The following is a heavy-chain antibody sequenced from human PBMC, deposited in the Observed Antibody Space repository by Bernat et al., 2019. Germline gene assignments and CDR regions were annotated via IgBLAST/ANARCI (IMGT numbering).Heavy chain of an antibody. Sequence: EVQLVESGGGLVKPGGSLRLSCAASGFSFSSYSFNWVRQAPGKGLEWVSSISNINYIYYADSVKGRFTISRDNAKNSLHLQMNSLRAEDTAGYYCARASIPGGGDYWGQGTLVSVSS. D-gene: IGHD2-2*02. CDR2: ISNINYI. J-gene: IGHJ4*02. CDR1: GFSFSSYS. CDR3: ARASIPGGGDY. V-gene: IGHV3-21*01.